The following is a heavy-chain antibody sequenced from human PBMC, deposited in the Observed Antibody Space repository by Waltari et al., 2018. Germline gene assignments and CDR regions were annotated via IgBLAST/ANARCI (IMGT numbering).Heavy chain of an antibody. D-gene: IGHD3-3*01. V-gene: IGHV3-23*04. CDR2: ISGSGGST. CDR1: GFTFSSYA. Sequence: EVQLVESGGGLVQPGGSLRLSCAASGFTFSSYAMRWVRQAPGKGLEWVSAISGSGGSTYYADSVKGRFTISRDNSKNTLYLQMNSLRAEDTAVYYCATVGGYDFWSGNAFDIWGQGTMVTVSS. CDR3: ATVGGYDFWSGNAFDI. J-gene: IGHJ3*02.